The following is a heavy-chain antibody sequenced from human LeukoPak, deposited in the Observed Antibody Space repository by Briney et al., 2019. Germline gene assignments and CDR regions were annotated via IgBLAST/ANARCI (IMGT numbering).Heavy chain of an antibody. J-gene: IGHJ6*02. CDR1: GGSISSISSSNYH. D-gene: IGHD4-23*01. Sequence: MSSETLSLTCIVSGGSISSISSSNYHWGWIRQPPGKGLEWIGSIYYSGSTYYNPSLKSRVTISVDTSKNQFSLKLSSVTAADTALYYCARGMGVVTAHGIDVWGQGTTVTVSS. CDR3: ARGMGVVTAHGIDV. CDR2: IYYSGST. V-gene: IGHV4-39*01.